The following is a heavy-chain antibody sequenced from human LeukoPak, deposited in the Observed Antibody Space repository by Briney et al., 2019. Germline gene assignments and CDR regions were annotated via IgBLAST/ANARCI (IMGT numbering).Heavy chain of an antibody. J-gene: IGHJ4*02. Sequence: SETLSLTCAVYGGSFSGYYWSWIRQPPGKGLEWIGEINHSGSTNYNPSLKSRVTISVDTSKNQFSLKLSSVTAADTAVYYCARGDYVWGSSDNFDYWGQGTLVTVSS. V-gene: IGHV4-34*01. D-gene: IGHD3-16*01. CDR2: INHSGST. CDR3: ARGDYVWGSSDNFDY. CDR1: GGSFSGYY.